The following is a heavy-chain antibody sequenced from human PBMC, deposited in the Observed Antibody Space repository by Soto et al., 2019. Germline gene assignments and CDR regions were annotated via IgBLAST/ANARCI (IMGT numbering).Heavy chain of an antibody. CDR2: ISSSSSYI. Sequence: GGSLRLSCAASGFTFSSYSMNWVRQAPGKGLEWVSSISSSSSYIYYADSVEGRFTISRDNAKNSLYLQMNSLRAEDTAVYYCARERDIVVVPAATHYYYYGMDVWGQGTTVTVSS. D-gene: IGHD2-2*01. CDR1: GFTFSSYS. V-gene: IGHV3-21*01. CDR3: ARERDIVVVPAATHYYYYGMDV. J-gene: IGHJ6*02.